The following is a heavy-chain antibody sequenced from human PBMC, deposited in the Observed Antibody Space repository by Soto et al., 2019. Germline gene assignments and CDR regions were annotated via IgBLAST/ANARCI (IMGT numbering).Heavy chain of an antibody. CDR1: GFTFSTYV. CDR2: IDGRGDDT. D-gene: IGHD3-22*01. J-gene: IGHJ3*02. V-gene: IGHV3-23*01. CDR3: AKGSSGDAFDI. Sequence: PGGSLRLSCAASGFTFSTYVMSWVRQAPGKGLEWVSAIDGRGDDTYYAFSVKGRFSISRDNSNNRVYMQMNRLRAEDTAVYYCAKGSSGDAFDIWGQGTMVTVSS.